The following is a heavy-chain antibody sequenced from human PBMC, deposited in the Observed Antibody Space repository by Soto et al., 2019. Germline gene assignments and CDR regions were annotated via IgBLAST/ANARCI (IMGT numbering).Heavy chain of an antibody. J-gene: IGHJ6*02. V-gene: IGHV3-30*03. D-gene: IGHD3-3*01. CDR2: ISYDGSNK. CDR1: GFTFSSYG. Sequence: QVQLVESGGGVVQPGRSLRLSCAASGFTFSSYGMHWVRQAPGKGLEWVAVISYDGSNKYYADSVKGRFTISRDNSENTLYLQMNSLRAEDTAVYYCSIVAYYDFWSGPPAYYYGMDVWGQGTTVTVSS. CDR3: SIVAYYDFWSGPPAYYYGMDV.